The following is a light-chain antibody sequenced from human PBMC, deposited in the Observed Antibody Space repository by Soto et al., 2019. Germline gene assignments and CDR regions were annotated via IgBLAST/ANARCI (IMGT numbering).Light chain of an antibody. CDR2: GSS. J-gene: IGKJ4*01. CDR3: QQTRSYPST. CDR1: QGIITY. Sequence: IQLTQSPSSLSASVGDSVTITCRASQGIITYLAWYQQKPGKAPNLLIYGSSTLQSGVPLRFSGSGSGTDITLTNNSLQSEDFATYYCQQTRSYPSTFGAGTKVDIK. V-gene: IGKV1-9*01.